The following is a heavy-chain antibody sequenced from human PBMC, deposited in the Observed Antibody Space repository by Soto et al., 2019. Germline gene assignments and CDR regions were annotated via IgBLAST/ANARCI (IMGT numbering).Heavy chain of an antibody. CDR3: ARDGISSGWLNWFDP. D-gene: IGHD6-19*01. V-gene: IGHV1-2*02. Sequence: ASVKVSCKASGYTFTGYYMHWVRQAPGQGLEWMEWINPNSGGTNYAQKFQGRVTMTRDTSISTAYMELSRLRSDDTAVYYCARDGISSGWLNWFDPWGQGTLVTVSS. CDR1: GYTFTGYY. J-gene: IGHJ5*02. CDR2: INPNSGGT.